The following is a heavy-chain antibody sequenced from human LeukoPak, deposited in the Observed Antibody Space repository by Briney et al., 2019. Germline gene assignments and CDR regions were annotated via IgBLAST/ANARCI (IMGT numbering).Heavy chain of an antibody. Sequence: SETLSLTCAVSGGSISDSSYYWGWIRQPPGTGLEWFVTINYSGNTYHNPSLKSRVTLSVDASKNQFSLMVTSVTAADTAVYYCARLSYGIYGNFFFDQWGQGTLVAVSS. CDR3: ARLSYGIYGNFFFDQ. V-gene: IGHV4-39*01. J-gene: IGHJ4*02. CDR1: GGSISDSSYY. D-gene: IGHD4-17*01. CDR2: INYSGNT.